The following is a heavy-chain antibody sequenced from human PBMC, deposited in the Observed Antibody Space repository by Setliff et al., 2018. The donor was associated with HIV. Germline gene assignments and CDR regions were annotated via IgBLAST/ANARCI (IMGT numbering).Heavy chain of an antibody. J-gene: IGHJ5*02. Sequence: SETLSLTCTVSGGSITRTPYYWGWIRQPPGKGLEWIGSIHHSGTAYDNPSLKSRVTISIDTSKNQFSLNLTSVTAADSAVYYCASRVYYYDSNNFLREEGFDPWGQGTLVTVSS. V-gene: IGHV4-39*01. D-gene: IGHD3-22*01. CDR3: ASRVYYYDSNNFLREEGFDP. CDR1: GGSITRTPYY. CDR2: IHHSGTA.